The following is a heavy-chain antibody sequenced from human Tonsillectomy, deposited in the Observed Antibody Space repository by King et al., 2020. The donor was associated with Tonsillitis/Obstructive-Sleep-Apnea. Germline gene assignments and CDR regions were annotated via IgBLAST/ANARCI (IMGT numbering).Heavy chain of an antibody. D-gene: IGHD1-26*01. CDR1: GFTFSSYA. V-gene: IGHV3-30*01. J-gene: IGHJ4*02. CDR3: ARVWVSVVWYFDY. CDR2: ISYDESNK. Sequence: VQLVESGGGVVQPGRPLRLSCAASGFTFSSYAMHWVRQAPGKGLVWVAVISYDESNKYYADSVKSRFTISRDNSKNTLYLQMNSLRAEDTAVYYCARVWVSVVWYFDYWGQGTLVTVSS.